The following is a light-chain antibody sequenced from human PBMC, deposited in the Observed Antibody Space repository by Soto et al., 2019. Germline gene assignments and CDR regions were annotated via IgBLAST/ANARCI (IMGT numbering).Light chain of an antibody. Sequence: EIVLTQSPGTLSLSPGERATLSCRASQSVSSRDLAWYQQKSGQAPRLLIDVASSRATGIPDRFSGSGSGTYFTLAISRLEPEEFAVYYYQLYGNSRLYTVGQRTKLEF. CDR3: QLYGNSRLYT. CDR1: QSVSSRD. J-gene: IGKJ2*01. V-gene: IGKV3-20*01. CDR2: VAS.